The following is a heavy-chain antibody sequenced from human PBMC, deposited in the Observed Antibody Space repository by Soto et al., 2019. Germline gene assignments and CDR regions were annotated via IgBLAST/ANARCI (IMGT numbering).Heavy chain of an antibody. CDR3: ARVPPGSGTYFNYYSVMDV. CDR2: INYSGST. J-gene: IGHJ6*02. V-gene: IGHV4-30-4*01. Sequence: QVQLQESGPGLVKPSQTLSLSCTLSGDSISSGNYYWGWIRHSPGKGLEWIAYINYSGSTYWNQSLRGRITMSVDTWKNQFSLKLRSVTAADTVVYYCARVPPGSGTYFNYYSVMDVWGQGTTVTVSS. D-gene: IGHD3-10*01. CDR1: GDSISSGNYY.